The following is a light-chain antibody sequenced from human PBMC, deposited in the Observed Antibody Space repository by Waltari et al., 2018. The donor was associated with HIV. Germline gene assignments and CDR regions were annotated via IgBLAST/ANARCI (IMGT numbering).Light chain of an antibody. Sequence: EIVLTQSPGTLSLSPGERATLSCRASQSVSSIYLAWYQQKPGQAPRLLIYGASSRATGIPDRFSGSGSGTDFTLTISRLEPEDFAVYYCQQSGNSPLTFGGGTKVEI. CDR3: QQSGNSPLT. V-gene: IGKV3-20*01. CDR2: GAS. J-gene: IGKJ4*01. CDR1: QSVSSIY.